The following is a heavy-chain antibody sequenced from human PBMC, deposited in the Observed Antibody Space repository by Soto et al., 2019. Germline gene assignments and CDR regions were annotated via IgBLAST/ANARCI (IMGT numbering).Heavy chain of an antibody. CDR3: ARGRYCLTGRCFPNWFDS. Sequence: SETLSLTCSVSGDSISNLDYFWAWIRQPPGQALEYIGYIYKSATTYYNPSFGSRVAISVDTSKSQFSLNVTSVTAADTAVYFCARGRYCLTGRCFPNWFDSWGQGALVTVSS. V-gene: IGHV4-30-4*01. CDR1: GDSISNLDYF. J-gene: IGHJ5*01. CDR2: IYKSATT. D-gene: IGHD7-27*01.